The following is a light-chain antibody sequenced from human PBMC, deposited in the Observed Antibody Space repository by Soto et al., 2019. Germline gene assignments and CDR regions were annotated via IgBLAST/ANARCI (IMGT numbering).Light chain of an antibody. Sequence: QSVLTQPASVSGSPGQSITISCTGTSSDVGGYNYVSWYQQHPGKAPKLMIYDVSNRPSGVSNRFSGSKSGNTASLTISGLQAEDEADYYCSSYTCTSTLYVFGTGTKVT. J-gene: IGLJ1*01. CDR2: DVS. V-gene: IGLV2-14*01. CDR1: SSDVGGYNY. CDR3: SSYTCTSTLYV.